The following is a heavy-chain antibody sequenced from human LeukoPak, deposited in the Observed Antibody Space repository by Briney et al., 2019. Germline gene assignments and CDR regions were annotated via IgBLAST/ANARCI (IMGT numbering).Heavy chain of an antibody. CDR1: GGSISNTYW. D-gene: IGHD4-11*01. CDR3: AKESDYSHPNFFDP. V-gene: IGHV4-4*02. J-gene: IGHJ5*02. Sequence: PSGTLSLTCAVSGGSISNTYWWSWVRQPPGKGLEWVGQISPSGITNYNPSLRSRVTISLDESKNQFSLKLISVTAADTAVYYCAKESDYSHPNFFDPWGQGSLVTVSS. CDR2: ISPSGIT.